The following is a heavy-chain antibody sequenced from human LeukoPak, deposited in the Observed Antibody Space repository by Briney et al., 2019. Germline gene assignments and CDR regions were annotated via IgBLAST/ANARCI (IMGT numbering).Heavy chain of an antibody. Sequence: SETLSLTCTVSGYSISSGYYWGWIRQSPGKGLEWIGSTYYSGSVNNNPSLQSRVTISVDTSRNQFSLKLTSVTAADTAVYYCARRVATSGNFFDYWGPGTLVTVS. CDR3: ARRVATSGNFFDY. CDR2: TYYSGSV. V-gene: IGHV4-38-2*02. J-gene: IGHJ4*02. CDR1: GYSISSGYY. D-gene: IGHD3-3*01.